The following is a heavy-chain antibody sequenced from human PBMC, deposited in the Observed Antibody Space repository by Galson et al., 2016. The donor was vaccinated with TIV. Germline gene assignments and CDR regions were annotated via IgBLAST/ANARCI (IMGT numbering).Heavy chain of an antibody. D-gene: IGHD2-15*01. V-gene: IGHV3-66*02. CDR3: ARDRVVEATYYYYYDGMDV. CDR2: ISDGGNT. J-gene: IGHJ6*02. CDR1: GLSVSINY. Sequence: SLRLSCAASGLSVSINYMTWVRQAPGKGLEWVSLISDGGNTYYPDSVKGRFTISRDNSKNTLYLQMNSLSVEGTAVYYCARDRVVEATYYYYYDGMDVWGQGTAVTVSS.